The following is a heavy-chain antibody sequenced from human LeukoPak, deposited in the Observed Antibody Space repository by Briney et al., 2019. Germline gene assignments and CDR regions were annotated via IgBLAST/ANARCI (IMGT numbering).Heavy chain of an antibody. CDR3: ARARFGRDGVWYFDY. CDR2: IIPIFGTA. Sequence: SVKVSCKASGGTFSSYAISWVRQVPGQGLERMGGIIPIFGTANYAQKFQGRVTITADKSTSTAYMELSSLRSEDTAVYYCARARFGRDGVWYFDYWGQGTLVTVSS. D-gene: IGHD5-24*01. V-gene: IGHV1-69*06. CDR1: GGTFSSYA. J-gene: IGHJ4*02.